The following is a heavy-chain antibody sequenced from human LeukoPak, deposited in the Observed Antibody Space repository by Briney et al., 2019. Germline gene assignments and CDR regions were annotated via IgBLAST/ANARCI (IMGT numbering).Heavy chain of an antibody. Sequence: ASVKVSCKASGYTFTSYAMNWVRQAPGQGLEWMGWISAYNGNTNYAQKLQGRVTMTTDTSTSTAYMELRSLRSDDTAVYYCARGPGGGNYYYYYYMDVWGKGTTVTVSS. CDR3: ARGPGGGNYYYYYYMDV. J-gene: IGHJ6*03. CDR2: ISAYNGNT. D-gene: IGHD4-23*01. CDR1: GYTFTSYA. V-gene: IGHV1-18*01.